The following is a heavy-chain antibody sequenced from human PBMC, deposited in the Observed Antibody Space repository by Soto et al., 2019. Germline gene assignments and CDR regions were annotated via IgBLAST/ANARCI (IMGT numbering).Heavy chain of an antibody. Sequence: GGSLRLSCAASGFTVSSNYMSWVRQAPGKGLEWVANIKQDGSEKYYVDSVKGRFTISRDNAKNSLYLQMNSLRAEDTAVYYCARFYYDSSGYLPSPYYYYYGMDVWGQGTTVTVSS. CDR2: IKQDGSEK. CDR3: ARFYYDSSGYLPSPYYYYYGMDV. V-gene: IGHV3-7*04. D-gene: IGHD3-22*01. J-gene: IGHJ6*02. CDR1: GFTVSSNY.